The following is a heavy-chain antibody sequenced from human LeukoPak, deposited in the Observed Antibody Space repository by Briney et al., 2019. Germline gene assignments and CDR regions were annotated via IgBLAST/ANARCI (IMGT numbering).Heavy chain of an antibody. CDR2: ISYSGST. V-gene: IGHV4-59*08. D-gene: IGHD4-17*01. CDR1: GGSISSYY. J-gene: IGHJ4*02. Sequence: SETLSLTCTVSGGSISSYYWSWIRQPPGKGLEWIGYISYSGSTTYNPSLKSRVAISADTSKNQFSLKLSSVTAADTAAYYCARRARLGSDYGDYFDYWGQGTLVTVSS. CDR3: ARRARLGSDYGDYFDY.